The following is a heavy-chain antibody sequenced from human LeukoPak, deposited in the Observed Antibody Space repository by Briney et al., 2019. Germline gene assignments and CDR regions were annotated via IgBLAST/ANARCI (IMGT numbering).Heavy chain of an antibody. CDR2: IKQDGREK. Sequence: GGSLRLSCAASGFSFSSYWMTWVRQAPGKGLEWVANIKQDGREKYYVDSVKGRFTISRDNAKNSLYLQMNSLRAEDTAVYYCARGHLLVDYWGQGTLLTVSS. J-gene: IGHJ4*02. V-gene: IGHV3-7*01. CDR1: GFSFSSYW. CDR3: ARGHLLVDY.